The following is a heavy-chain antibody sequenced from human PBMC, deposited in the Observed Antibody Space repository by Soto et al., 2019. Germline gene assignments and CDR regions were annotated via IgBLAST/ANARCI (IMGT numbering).Heavy chain of an antibody. D-gene: IGHD7-27*01. J-gene: IGHJ6*02. CDR2: ISYDGSNK. Sequence: PGGSLRLSCAASGFTFSSYAMHWVRQAPGKGLEWVAVISYDGSNKYYADSVKGRFTISRDNSKNTLYLQMNSLRAEDTAVYYCWGYYYGMDVWGQGTTVTVSS. CDR3: WGYYYGMDV. CDR1: GFTFSSYA. V-gene: IGHV3-30-3*01.